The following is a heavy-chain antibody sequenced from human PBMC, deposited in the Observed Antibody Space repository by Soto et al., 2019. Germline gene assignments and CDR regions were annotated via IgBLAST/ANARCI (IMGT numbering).Heavy chain of an antibody. D-gene: IGHD2-15*01. J-gene: IGHJ4*02. CDR3: VVVAATSPFDY. CDR1: GFTFSSYG. CDR2: ISYDGSNK. Sequence: LRLSCAASGFTFSSYGMHWVRQAPGKGLEWVAVISYDGSNKYYADSVKGRFTISRDNSKNTLYLQMNSLRAEDTAVYYCVVVAATSPFDYWGQGTLVTVSS. V-gene: IGHV3-30*03.